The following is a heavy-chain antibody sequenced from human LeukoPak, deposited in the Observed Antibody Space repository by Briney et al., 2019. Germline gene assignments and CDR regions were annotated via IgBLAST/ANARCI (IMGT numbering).Heavy chain of an antibody. CDR2: INHSGST. V-gene: IGHV4-34*01. J-gene: IGHJ4*02. CDR1: GGSFSGYY. D-gene: IGHD3-10*01. CDR3: ARGRSGRTYYYGSGSYPRPYYFDY. Sequence: SETLSLTCAVYGGSFSGYYCSWIRQPPGKGLEWIGEINHSGSTNYNPSLKSRVTISVDTSKNQFSLKLSSVTAADTAVYYCARGRSGRTYYYGSGSYPRPYYFDYWGQGTLVTVSS.